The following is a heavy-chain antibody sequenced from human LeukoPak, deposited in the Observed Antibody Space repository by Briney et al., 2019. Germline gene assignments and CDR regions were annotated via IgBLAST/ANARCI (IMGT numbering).Heavy chain of an antibody. V-gene: IGHV1-24*01. Sequence: ASVKVSCKVSGYTLTELSMHWVRQAPGKGLEWMGGFDPEDGETIYAQKFQGRVTITADESTSTAYMELSSLRSEDTAVYYCARASRITMIVPDYWGQGTLVTVSS. J-gene: IGHJ4*02. CDR3: ARASRITMIVPDY. D-gene: IGHD3-22*01. CDR2: FDPEDGET. CDR1: GYTLTELS.